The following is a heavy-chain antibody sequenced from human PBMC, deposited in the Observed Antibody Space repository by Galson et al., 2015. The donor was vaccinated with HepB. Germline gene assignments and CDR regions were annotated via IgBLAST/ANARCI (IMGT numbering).Heavy chain of an antibody. Sequence: SLRLSCAASRFTFSNYGLHWVRQAPGKGLEWVAIISYDGTDKKYADSVKGRFTISRDNSKNTLYLQLNSLRAEDTAVYYCAREDNWNYWVYWGQGTLVTVSS. CDR2: ISYDGTDK. J-gene: IGHJ4*02. D-gene: IGHD1-7*01. CDR1: RFTFSNYG. V-gene: IGHV3-30-3*01. CDR3: AREDNWNYWVY.